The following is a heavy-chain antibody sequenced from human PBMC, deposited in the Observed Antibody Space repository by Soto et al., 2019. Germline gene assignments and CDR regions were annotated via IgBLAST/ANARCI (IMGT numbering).Heavy chain of an antibody. CDR1: GFTFSSFA. J-gene: IGHJ4*02. D-gene: IGHD2-2*01. CDR2: ISYDGGDK. CDR3: EKDGYCRSTSCPPKSFDY. Sequence: QVQLVESGGGVVQPGRSLRLSCAASGFTFSSFAMHWVRQAPGKGLEWVALISYDGGDKYYADSVKGRFTISRDNFKNTLHLQMNSLRAEDTAVSYCEKDGYCRSTSCPPKSFDYWGQGTLVTVSS. V-gene: IGHV3-30*18.